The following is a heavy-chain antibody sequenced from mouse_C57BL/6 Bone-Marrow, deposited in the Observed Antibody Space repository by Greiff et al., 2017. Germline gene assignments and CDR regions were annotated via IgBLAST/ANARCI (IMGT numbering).Heavy chain of an antibody. CDR3: AGSGPLGRSFDN. CDR1: GYTFTSYW. CDR2: IYPTSGRT. Sequence: QVQLPQPGAELVKPGASVKMSCKASGYTFTSYWITWVKQRPGQGLEWIGDIYPTSGRTNYNEKFKSKAILTVDTSSNTAYMQLSSLTSEDSAVFNCAGSGPLGRSFDNWGQGTTLSVSS. J-gene: IGHJ2*01. D-gene: IGHD4-1*01. V-gene: IGHV1-55*01.